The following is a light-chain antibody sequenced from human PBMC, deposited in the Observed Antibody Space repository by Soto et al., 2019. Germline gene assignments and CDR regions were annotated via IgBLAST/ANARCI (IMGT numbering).Light chain of an antibody. CDR2: GAS. V-gene: IGKV3-20*01. J-gene: IGKJ1*01. CDR1: QSVSSSY. Sequence: EIVLTQSPGTLSLSPGERATLSCRASQSVSSSYLAWYQQKPGQAPRLLIYGASSRATGIPDRFSGSGSGTDFTLTISRLEPEDFAGYYCQQYGSSRTFCQWTKVEIK. CDR3: QQYGSSRT.